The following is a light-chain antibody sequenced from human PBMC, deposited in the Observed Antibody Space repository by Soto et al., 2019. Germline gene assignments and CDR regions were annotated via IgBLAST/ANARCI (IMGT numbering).Light chain of an antibody. V-gene: IGKV3-20*01. Sequence: EIVLTQSPGTLSLSPGEGATLSCRASQNVDSNYLAWYQQKPGQAPRIILFGASGRATGIPDRFGGSGSGTDFTLTISRLEPEDFAVYYCQQYGSLSWTFGQGTKVDIK. CDR2: GAS. CDR1: QNVDSNY. J-gene: IGKJ1*01. CDR3: QQYGSLSWT.